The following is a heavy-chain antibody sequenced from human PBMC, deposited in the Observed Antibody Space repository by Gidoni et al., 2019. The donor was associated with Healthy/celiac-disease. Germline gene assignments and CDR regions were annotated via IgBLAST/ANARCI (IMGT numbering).Heavy chain of an antibody. V-gene: IGHV1-8*01. CDR3: ARTGDRLY. J-gene: IGHJ4*02. D-gene: IGHD7-27*01. Sequence: QVQLVQAGAEVKNPGAAVKVSCNASGYTFTSYGINWVRQSTGQGLEWLGWMNPNSGNTGYAQKLQGRVTMTRNTSIRTAYMELSSLRSEDTAVYYCARTGDRLYWGQGTLVTVSS. CDR2: MNPNSGNT. CDR1: GYTFTSYG.